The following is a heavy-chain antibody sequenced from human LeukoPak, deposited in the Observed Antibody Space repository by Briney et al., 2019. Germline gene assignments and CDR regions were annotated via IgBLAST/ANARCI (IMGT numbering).Heavy chain of an antibody. CDR3: AKEGYYDILTGVHYGMDV. V-gene: IGHV3-30*18. D-gene: IGHD3-9*01. CDR1: GFTFSSYG. Sequence: GRSLRLSCAAPGFTFSSYGMHWVRQAPGKGLEWVAVISYDGSNKYYADSVKGRFTISRDNSKNTLYLQMNSLRAEDTAVYYCAKEGYYDILTGVHYGMDVWGQGTTVTVSS. CDR2: ISYDGSNK. J-gene: IGHJ6*02.